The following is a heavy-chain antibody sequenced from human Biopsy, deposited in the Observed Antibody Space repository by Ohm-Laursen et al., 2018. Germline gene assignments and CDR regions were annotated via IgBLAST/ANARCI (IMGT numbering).Heavy chain of an antibody. J-gene: IGHJ6*02. CDR2: IYYSGST. CDR3: ARATNSTGWPYYYCYGMDV. V-gene: IGHV4-59*01. D-gene: IGHD2/OR15-2a*01. CDR1: GGSISSAY. Sequence: SLTCTVSGGSISSAYCSWFRQTPGQGLEWIGYIYYSGSTKYNPSLKSRVTISVATSKNQFSPRLNSVTAEDTAVYYCARATNSTGWPYYYCYGMDVWGQGTTVTVSS.